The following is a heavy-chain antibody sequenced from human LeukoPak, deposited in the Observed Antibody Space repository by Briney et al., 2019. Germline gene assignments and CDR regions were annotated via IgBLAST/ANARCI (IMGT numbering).Heavy chain of an antibody. V-gene: IGHV3-23*01. D-gene: IGHD3-3*01. CDR1: GFTFSSYA. CDR2: ISGSGGST. J-gene: IGHJ6*03. CDR3: ANYDFYYYYMDV. Sequence: GGSLRLSCAASGFTFSSYAMSWVRQAPGKGLEWVSAISGSGGSTYYADSVKGRSTISRDNSKNTLYLQMNSLRAEDTAVYYCANYDFYYYYMDVWGKGTTVTVSS.